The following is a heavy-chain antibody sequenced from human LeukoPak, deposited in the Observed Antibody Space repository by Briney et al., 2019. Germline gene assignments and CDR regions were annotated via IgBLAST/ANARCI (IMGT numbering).Heavy chain of an antibody. CDR2: ISGSGSST. V-gene: IGHV3-23*01. D-gene: IGHD1-26*01. Sequence: PGGSLRLSCAASGFTFSSYAMSWVRQAPGKGLERVSAISGSGSSTYYADSVKGRFTISRDNSKNTLYLQMNSLRAEDTAVYYCAKDKGWGYSAYDCYGMGVWGQGTTVTVSS. CDR3: AKDKGWGYSAYDCYGMGV. CDR1: GFTFSSYA. J-gene: IGHJ6*02.